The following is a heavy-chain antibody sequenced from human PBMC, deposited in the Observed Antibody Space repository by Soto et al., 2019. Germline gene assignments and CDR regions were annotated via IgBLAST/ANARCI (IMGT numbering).Heavy chain of an antibody. J-gene: IGHJ4*02. V-gene: IGHV3-21*06. CDR3: ARESEDLTSNFDY. Sequence: GGSLRLSCAASGFTFTRYSMNWVRQAPGKGLKWVSSISSTTNYIYYGDSMKGRFTISRDNAKNSLYLEMNSLRAEDTAVYYCARESEDLTSNFDYWGQGTLVTVPS. CDR2: ISSTTNYI. CDR1: GFTFTRYS.